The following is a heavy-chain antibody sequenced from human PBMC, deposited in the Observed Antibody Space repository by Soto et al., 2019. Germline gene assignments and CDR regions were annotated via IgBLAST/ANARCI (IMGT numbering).Heavy chain of an antibody. CDR3: ARDSSEYYYYGMDV. D-gene: IGHD3-22*01. V-gene: IGHV3-21*01. Sequence: GGSLRLSCAASGFTFSSYSMNWVRQAPGKGLEWAPSXXTXXSXXXXXDXXXGRFTISRHNAKNSLYLQMNSLRAEDTAVYYCARDSSEYYYYGMDVWGQGTTVTVSS. CDR1: GFTFSSYS. J-gene: IGHJ6*02. CDR2: XXTXXSXX.